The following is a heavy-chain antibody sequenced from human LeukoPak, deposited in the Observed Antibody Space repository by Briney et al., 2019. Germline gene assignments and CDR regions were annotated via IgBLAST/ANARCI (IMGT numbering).Heavy chain of an antibody. Sequence: ETLSLTCTVSGGSISSSSYYWGWIRQAPGKGLEWVGNINQEGSERNHGDSVNGRFTISRDNAENSLYLQMNSLRAEDTAVYYCARIIGAFGTYRYDSWGQGTLVSVSS. CDR1: GGSISSSSYY. CDR3: ARIIGAFGTYRYDS. CDR2: INQEGSER. J-gene: IGHJ4*02. V-gene: IGHV3-7*01. D-gene: IGHD3-16*02.